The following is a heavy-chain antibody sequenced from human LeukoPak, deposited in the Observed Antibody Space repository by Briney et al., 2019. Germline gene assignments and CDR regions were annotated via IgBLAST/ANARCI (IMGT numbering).Heavy chain of an antibody. J-gene: IGHJ4*02. V-gene: IGHV4-38-2*01. CDR2: IYHSGST. CDR1: GYSISSGYY. Sequence: SSETLSLTCAVSGYSISSGYYWGWIRQPPGKGLEWIWSIYHSGSTYYNPSLKSRVTISVDTSKNQFSLELSSVTAADTAVYYCARVDGSGSYARPDYWGQGTLVTVSS. D-gene: IGHD3-10*01. CDR3: ARVDGSGSYARPDY.